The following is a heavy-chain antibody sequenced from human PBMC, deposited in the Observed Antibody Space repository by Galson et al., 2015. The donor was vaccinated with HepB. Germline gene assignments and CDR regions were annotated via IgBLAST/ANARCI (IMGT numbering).Heavy chain of an antibody. D-gene: IGHD6-19*01. V-gene: IGHV4-34*01. Sequence: ETLSLTCAVYGGSFSGYYWSWIRQPPGKGLEWIGEINHSGSTNYNPSLKSRVTISVDTSKNQFSLKLSSVTAADTAVYYCARSRSSGLGRRNAFDIWGQETMVTVSS. CDR3: ARSRSSGLGRRNAFDI. CDR2: INHSGST. J-gene: IGHJ3*02. CDR1: GGSFSGYY.